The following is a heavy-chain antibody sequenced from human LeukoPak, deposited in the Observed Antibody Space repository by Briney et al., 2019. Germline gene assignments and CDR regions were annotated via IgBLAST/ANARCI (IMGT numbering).Heavy chain of an antibody. D-gene: IGHD2-2*01. CDR3: ARHVPASSYYYYYYGMDV. J-gene: IGHJ6*02. Sequence: PSETLSLTCTVSGGSISSSSYYWGWIRQPPGKGLEWIGSIYCSGSTYYNPSLKSRVTISVDTSKNQFSLKLSSVTAADTAVYYCARHVPASSYYYYYYGMDVWGQGTTVTVSS. V-gene: IGHV4-39*01. CDR2: IYCSGST. CDR1: GGSISSSSYY.